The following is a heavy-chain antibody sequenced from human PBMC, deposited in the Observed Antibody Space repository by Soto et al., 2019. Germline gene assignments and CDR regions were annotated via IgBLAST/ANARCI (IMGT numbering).Heavy chain of an antibody. CDR1: AFTLTSYG. CDR2: IWYDGTNK. V-gene: IGHV3-33*01. J-gene: IGHJ6*01. Sequence: PAGSLRLSCAPPAFTLTSYGMHRVRQAPGKGLEWEAVIWYDGTNKYYADSVQRRFTISRDNSKNTLYLQMYCVMAVDTAVYYCARDLPAAILYSVMDVWGQGPTVTVFS. D-gene: IGHD2-2*02. CDR3: ARDLPAAILYSVMDV.